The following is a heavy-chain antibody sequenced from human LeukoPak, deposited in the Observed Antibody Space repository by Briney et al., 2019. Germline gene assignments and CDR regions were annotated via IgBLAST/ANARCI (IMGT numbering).Heavy chain of an antibody. CDR1: GGSISSYY. Sequence: SETLSLTCTVSGGSISSYYWSWIRQPAGKGLEWIGRICTSGSTNYNPSLKSRVTMSVDTSKNQLSLNVNSVTAADTAVYYCARVMGASWFFYLDVWGKGTTVTVSS. CDR2: ICTSGST. D-gene: IGHD3-16*02. V-gene: IGHV4-4*07. J-gene: IGHJ6*04. CDR3: ARVMGASWFFYLDV.